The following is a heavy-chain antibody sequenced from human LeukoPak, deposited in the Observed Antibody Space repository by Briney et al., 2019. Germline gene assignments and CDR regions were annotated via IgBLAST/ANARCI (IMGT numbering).Heavy chain of an antibody. CDR1: GGSISSGGYY. J-gene: IGHJ5*02. Sequence: PSQTLSLTCTVSGGSISSGGYYWSWIRQPPGKGLEWIGYIYHSGSTYYNPSLKSRVTISVDTSKNQFSLKLSSVTAADTAVYYCARSPTEGQGYYDSSGYSQIFNWFDPWGQGTLVTVSS. CDR2: IYHSGST. V-gene: IGHV4-30-2*05. D-gene: IGHD3-22*01. CDR3: ARSPTEGQGYYDSSGYSQIFNWFDP.